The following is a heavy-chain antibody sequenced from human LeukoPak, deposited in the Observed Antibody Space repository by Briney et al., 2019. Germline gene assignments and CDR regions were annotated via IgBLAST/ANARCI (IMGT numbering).Heavy chain of an antibody. CDR2: ISGSGGST. D-gene: IGHD1-26*01. CDR1: GFTFSSYA. J-gene: IGHJ3*02. CDR3: ASREGIVGAHDAFDI. V-gene: IGHV3-23*01. Sequence: PGGSLRLSCAASGFTFSSYAMSWVRQAPGKGLEWVSAISGSGGSTYYADSVKGRFTISRDNSKNTLYLQMNGLRAEDTAVYYCASREGIVGAHDAFDIWGQGTMVTVSS.